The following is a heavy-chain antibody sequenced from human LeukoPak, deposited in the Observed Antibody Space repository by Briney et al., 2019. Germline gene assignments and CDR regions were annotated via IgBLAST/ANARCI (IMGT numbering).Heavy chain of an antibody. J-gene: IGHJ4*02. CDR3: ATVRPDSIYCTNGVCSLFDY. Sequence: ASVKVSCKVSGYTLTELSMHWVRQAPGKGLEWMGGFDPEDGETIYAQKFQGRVTMTEDTSTDTAYMELSSLRSEDTAVYYCATVRPDSIYCTNGVCSLFDYWGQGTLVTVSS. CDR2: FDPEDGET. CDR1: GYTLTELS. D-gene: IGHD2-8*01. V-gene: IGHV1-24*01.